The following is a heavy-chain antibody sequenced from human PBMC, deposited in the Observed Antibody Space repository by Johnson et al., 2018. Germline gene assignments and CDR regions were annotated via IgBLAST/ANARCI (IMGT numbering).Heavy chain of an antibody. CDR1: GGTFSSYA. Sequence: QVQLVQSGAEVKKPGSSVKVSCKASGGTFSSYAISWVRQAPGQGLEWMGGIIPIFGTASYAPKFQGRVTITADESTSTAYMGLSSLGSEDTAVYYCASGYSSSWYIGKGGLDIWGQGTKVTVSS. CDR3: ASGYSSSWYIGKGGLDI. J-gene: IGHJ3*02. D-gene: IGHD6-13*01. V-gene: IGHV1-69*12. CDR2: IIPIFGTA.